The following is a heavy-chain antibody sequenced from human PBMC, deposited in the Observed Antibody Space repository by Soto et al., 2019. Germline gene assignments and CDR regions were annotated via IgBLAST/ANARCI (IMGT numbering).Heavy chain of an antibody. CDR2: INPNSGGT. Sequence: GASVKVSCKASGCTFTGYYMHWVRQAPGQGLEWMGWINPNSGGTNYAQKFQGRVTMTRDTSISTAYMELSRLRSDDTAVYYCARGLGYCSSTSCRSFDYWGQGTLVTVSS. CDR1: GCTFTGYY. D-gene: IGHD2-2*01. J-gene: IGHJ4*02. CDR3: ARGLGYCSSTSCRSFDY. V-gene: IGHV1-2*02.